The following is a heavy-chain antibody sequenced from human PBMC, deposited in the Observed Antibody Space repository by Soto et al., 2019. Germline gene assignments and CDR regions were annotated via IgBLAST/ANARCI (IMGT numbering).Heavy chain of an antibody. Sequence: EVQLLESGGGLVQPGGSLRLSCAASGFTFTTYAMSWVRQAPGMGLEWVSAISGSGGSTYYADSVKGRFTISRDNSQTTRYLQMNSLTAEDTAVYYCAKWAGWPASVYFDYWGQGTLVTVSS. CDR2: ISGSGGST. J-gene: IGHJ4*02. CDR3: AKWAGWPASVYFDY. CDR1: GFTFTTYA. V-gene: IGHV3-23*01.